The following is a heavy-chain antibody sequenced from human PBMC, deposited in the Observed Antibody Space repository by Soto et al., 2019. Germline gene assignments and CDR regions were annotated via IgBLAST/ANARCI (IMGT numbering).Heavy chain of an antibody. CDR2: IYHSGSA. J-gene: IGHJ3*02. CDR1: GGSVSRSNW. V-gene: IGHV4-4*02. CDR3: ARVPGVVVSADDAFDI. D-gene: IGHD2-21*02. Sequence: QVPLQESGPGLVKPSGTLSPTCAVSGGSVSRSNWWSWVRQSPGKGLEWMGEIYHSGSAQYNPSLKSRAPISLDKSKNQFSLRLTSVTAADTAVYYCARVPGVVVSADDAFDIWGPGTRVIVSS.